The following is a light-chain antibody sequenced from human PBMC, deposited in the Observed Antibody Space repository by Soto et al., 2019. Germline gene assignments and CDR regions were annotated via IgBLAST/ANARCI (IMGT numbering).Light chain of an antibody. V-gene: IGKV3-20*01. CDR3: QYCSSSLWT. CDR1: QSVSSSF. CDR2: NAF. Sequence: EIVLTQSPGALSLSPGERATLSCRASQSVSSSFLAWYQQKPGQAPRLLIDNAFSRATGIPDRFSGSGSGTDFILTISGLEPEDFAVYYCQYCSSSLWTFGQGTKVDIK. J-gene: IGKJ1*01.